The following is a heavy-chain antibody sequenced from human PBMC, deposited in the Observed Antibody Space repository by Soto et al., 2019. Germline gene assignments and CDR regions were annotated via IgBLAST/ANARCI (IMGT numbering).Heavy chain of an antibody. CDR2: ISYDGSNK. CDR3: AKDLDYGDYRDY. D-gene: IGHD4-17*01. Sequence: LRLSCAASGFTFSSYGMHWVRQAPGKGLEWVAVISYDGSNKYYADSVKGRFTISRDNSKNTLYLQMNSLRAEDTAVYYCAKDLDYGDYRDYWGQGTLVTVSS. CDR1: GFTFSSYG. V-gene: IGHV3-30*18. J-gene: IGHJ4*02.